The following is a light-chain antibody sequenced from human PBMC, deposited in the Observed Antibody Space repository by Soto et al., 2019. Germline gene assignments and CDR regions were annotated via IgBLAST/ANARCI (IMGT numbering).Light chain of an antibody. CDR3: QQYARSPLA. V-gene: IGKV3-20*01. J-gene: IGKJ4*01. Sequence: EILMTQSPATLSVSPGERATLSCRASQSVSSYLAWYQQKPGQAPRLLIYGASSRATGIPDRFSGSGSGTDFTLTTSRLEPEDFAVYFCQQYARSPLAFGGGTKVDIK. CDR1: QSVSSY. CDR2: GAS.